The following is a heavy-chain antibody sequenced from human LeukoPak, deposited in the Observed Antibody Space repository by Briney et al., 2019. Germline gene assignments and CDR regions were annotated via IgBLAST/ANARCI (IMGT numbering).Heavy chain of an antibody. D-gene: IGHD1-26*01. CDR3: AREGLIVGTLYYFDY. J-gene: IGHJ4*02. CDR1: GGSISSYY. V-gene: IGHV4-4*07. Sequence: SETLSLTCTVSGGSISSYYWSWVRQPAGKGLEWIGRIYTSGSTNYNPSLTSRVSMSVDTSKKQFSLKLSSVTAADTAVYYCAREGLIVGTLYYFDYWGQGTLVTVSS. CDR2: IYTSGST.